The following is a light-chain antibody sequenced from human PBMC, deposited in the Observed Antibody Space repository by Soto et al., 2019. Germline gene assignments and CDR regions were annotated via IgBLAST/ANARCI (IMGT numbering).Light chain of an antibody. CDR1: QSISSW. CDR3: QHDNSYAWT. CDR2: KAS. Sequence: DIQMTQSPSTLSASVGDRVTITCRASQSISSWLAWYQQKPGKAPKLLIYKASSLESGVPSRFSGSGSGTEFTLTISSLLPDDFANYYYQHDNSYAWTFGQGTKVEIK. J-gene: IGKJ1*01. V-gene: IGKV1-5*03.